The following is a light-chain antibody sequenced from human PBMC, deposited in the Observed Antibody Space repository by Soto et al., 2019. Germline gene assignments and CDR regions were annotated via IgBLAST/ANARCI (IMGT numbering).Light chain of an antibody. CDR2: EVV. Sequence: HSALTHPPSASGSPGQSVTISCTGTKSDIGVYDFVSWYQHHPGKAPRLIIYEVVQRPSGVPDRFSGSKSGNTASLNVSGLQAEDEADYFCKSYAGSNTYFFGSGTKVTV. CDR3: KSYAGSNTYF. J-gene: IGLJ1*01. V-gene: IGLV2-8*01. CDR1: KSDIGVYDF.